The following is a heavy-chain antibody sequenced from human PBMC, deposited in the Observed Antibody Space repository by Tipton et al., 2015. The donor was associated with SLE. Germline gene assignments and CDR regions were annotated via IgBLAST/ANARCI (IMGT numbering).Heavy chain of an antibody. CDR1: GGSFSGYY. D-gene: IGHD3-3*01. V-gene: IGHV4-34*01. CDR2: INHSGST. Sequence: TLSLTCAVYGGSFSGYYWSWIRQPPGKGLEWIGEINHSGSTNYNPSLKSRVTISVDTSKNQFSLRRSSVTAADTAVYYCARVHHDFWKGYYYMDVWGKGTTVTISS. CDR3: ARVHHDFWKGYYYMDV. J-gene: IGHJ6*03.